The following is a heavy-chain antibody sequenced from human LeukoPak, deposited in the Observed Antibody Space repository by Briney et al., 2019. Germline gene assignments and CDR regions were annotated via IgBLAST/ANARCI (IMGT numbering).Heavy chain of an antibody. CDR2: ISGSTTVI. CDR3: ARGLYYMDV. J-gene: IGHJ6*03. V-gene: IGHV3-11*06. CDR1: GYSISSGYY. Sequence: LSLTCAVSGYSISSGYYWGWIRQPPGKGLEWVSYISGSTTVIHYADSVKGRFTISRDNAKNSLYLQMSSLKVEDTAIYYCARGLYYMDVWGNGTTVTVSS.